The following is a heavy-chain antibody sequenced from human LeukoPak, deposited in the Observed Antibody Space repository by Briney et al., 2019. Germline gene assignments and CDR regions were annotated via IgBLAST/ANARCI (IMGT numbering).Heavy chain of an antibody. CDR1: GFIFDDYA. CDR3: AHSTEYSSSWYGNWFDP. V-gene: IGHV3-9*01. Sequence: GGSLRLSCAASGFIFDDYAMHWVRQAPGKGLEWVSGITWNSDSIDYADSVKGRFTISRDNSKNTLYLQMNSLGAEDTAVYYCAHSTEYSSSWYGNWFDPWGQGTLVTVSS. J-gene: IGHJ5*02. CDR2: ITWNSDSI. D-gene: IGHD6-13*01.